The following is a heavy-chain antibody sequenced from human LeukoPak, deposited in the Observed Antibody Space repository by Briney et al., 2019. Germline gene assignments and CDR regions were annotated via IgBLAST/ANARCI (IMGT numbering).Heavy chain of an antibody. CDR1: GFTFSSYS. Sequence: GGSLRLSCAASGFTFSSYSMNWVRQAPGKVLEWVSSISSSSSYIYYADSVKGRFTISRDNAKNSLYLQMNSLRAEDTAVYYCARVTPDYGHDDYWGQGTLVTVSS. J-gene: IGHJ4*02. CDR2: ISSSSSYI. D-gene: IGHD4-17*01. V-gene: IGHV3-21*01. CDR3: ARVTPDYGHDDY.